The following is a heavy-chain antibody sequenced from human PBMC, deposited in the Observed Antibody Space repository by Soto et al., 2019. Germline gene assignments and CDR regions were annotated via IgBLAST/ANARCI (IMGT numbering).Heavy chain of an antibody. V-gene: IGHV1-24*01. CDR2: FDAEDGET. CDR1: GYSLTELS. Sequence: QVQLVQSGAEVKKPGASVKVSCKVSGYSLTELSMHWVRQAPGKGLEWLGGFDAEDGETIYAQNFQGRATMTEDTPTDTAYMELSSLRSEDTAVYYCATDGLGGMDVWGQGTTVTVSS. J-gene: IGHJ6*02. CDR3: ATDGLGGMDV.